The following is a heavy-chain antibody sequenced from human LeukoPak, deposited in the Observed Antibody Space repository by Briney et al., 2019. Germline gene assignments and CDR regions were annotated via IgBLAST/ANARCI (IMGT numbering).Heavy chain of an antibody. V-gene: IGHV3-7*04. Sequence: PGGSLRLSCAVSGFTFSSYWMSWVRQAPGKGLEWVAKINQYGTEKYYVDSVKGRFTISRDNAKNSLYLQMNNLRAEDTAVYYCAREVREVPHWGQGTLVTVSS. D-gene: IGHD2-2*01. CDR1: GFTFSSYW. CDR2: INQYGTEK. CDR3: AREVREVPH. J-gene: IGHJ4*02.